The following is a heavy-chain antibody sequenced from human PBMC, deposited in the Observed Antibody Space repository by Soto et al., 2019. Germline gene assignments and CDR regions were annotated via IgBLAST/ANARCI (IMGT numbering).Heavy chain of an antibody. CDR2: IYYSGST. V-gene: IGHV4-31*03. D-gene: IGHD2-2*01. CDR3: ARDSLGYCSSTSCYESSYYGMDV. CDR1: GGSISSGGYY. J-gene: IGHJ6*02. Sequence: SETLSLTCTVSGGSISSGGYYWSWIRQHPGKGLEWIGYIYYSGSTYYNPSLKSRVTISVDTSKNQFSLKLNSVTAADTAVYYCARDSLGYCSSTSCYESSYYGMDVWGQGTTVTVSS.